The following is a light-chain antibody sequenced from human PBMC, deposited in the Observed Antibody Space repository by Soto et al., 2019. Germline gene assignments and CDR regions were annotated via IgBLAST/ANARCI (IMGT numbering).Light chain of an antibody. Sequence: EIVLTQSPGTLSLSPGERATLSCRASQSVTSNYLAWYRQKPGQAPRLLIYDASNRATGIPARFSGSGSGTDFTLTISSLEPEDFAVYYCQQRSNWPITFGQGTRLEIK. CDR2: DAS. CDR1: QSVTSNY. CDR3: QQRSNWPIT. V-gene: IGKV3D-20*02. J-gene: IGKJ5*01.